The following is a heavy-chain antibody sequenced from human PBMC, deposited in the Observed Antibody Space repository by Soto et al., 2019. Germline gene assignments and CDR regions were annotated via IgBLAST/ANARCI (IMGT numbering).Heavy chain of an antibody. Sequence: GESLRLSFEFSGFSVTANYMSWVRQAPGKGLEWVSVIYSGGSTYYIDSVKGRFSISRDISKNTLYLQMNSLRAEDTAVYYRHGHGYWGQGT. CDR1: GFSVTANY. J-gene: IGHJ4*02. V-gene: IGHV3-53*01. CDR3: HGHGY. CDR2: IYSGGST.